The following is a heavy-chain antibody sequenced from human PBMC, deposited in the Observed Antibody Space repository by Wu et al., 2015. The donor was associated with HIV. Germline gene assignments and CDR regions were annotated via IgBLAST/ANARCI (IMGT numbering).Heavy chain of an antibody. Sequence: QVQLVQSGAEVKKPGASVKVYCQASGFTFITYDINWVRQATGQGLEWMGWMNPKTGNTGYAQNFQGRVTMTRNTSISAVYMELSSLRSEDTAVYYCARGGAGTVGFDIWGQGTMVTVFS. CDR2: MNPKTGNT. CDR3: ARGGAGTVGFDI. J-gene: IGHJ3*02. D-gene: IGHD6-13*01. V-gene: IGHV1-8*01. CDR1: GFTFITYD.